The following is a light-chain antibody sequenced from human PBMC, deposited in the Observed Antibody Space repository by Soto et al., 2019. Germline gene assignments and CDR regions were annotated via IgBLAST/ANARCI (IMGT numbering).Light chain of an antibody. CDR3: QQSYSTPPWT. J-gene: IGKJ2*02. CDR2: GAS. CDR1: QSVDSNF. Sequence: EIVLTQSPGTLSLSPGERATLSCRASQSVDSNFLAWYQQKPGQAPRLLIYGASSRATGIPDRFSGRGSGTDFTLTISRLEPEDFATYYCQQSYSTPPWTFGQGTKLEIK. V-gene: IGKV3-20*01.